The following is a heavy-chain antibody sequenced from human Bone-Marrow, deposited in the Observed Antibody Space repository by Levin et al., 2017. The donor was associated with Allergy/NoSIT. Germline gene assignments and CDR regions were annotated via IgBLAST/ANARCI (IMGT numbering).Heavy chain of an antibody. CDR2: ISGSGFST. Sequence: GGSLRLSCAASGFTFSSYAMSWVRQTPGKGLAWVSAISGSGFSTYYADSVQGRFTISRDNSKNTLYLQMNTLRAEDTAVYYCAKGPTPPDSSTWYWVDSWGQGTLVTVSS. D-gene: IGHD6-13*01. CDR1: GFTFSSYA. CDR3: AKGPTPPDSSTWYWVDS. V-gene: IGHV3-23*01. J-gene: IGHJ4*02.